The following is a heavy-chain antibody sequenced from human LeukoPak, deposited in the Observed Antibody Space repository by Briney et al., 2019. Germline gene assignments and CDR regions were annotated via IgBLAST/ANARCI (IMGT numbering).Heavy chain of an antibody. D-gene: IGHD3-3*01. J-gene: IGHJ4*02. CDR2: IIPIFGTA. V-gene: IGHV1-69*13. CDR3: ARDPSITIFGAQTDQPFDY. CDR1: GGTFSSYA. Sequence: RASVKVSCKASGGTFSSYAISWVRQAPGQGLEWMGGIIPIFGTANYAQKFQGRVTITADESTSTAYMELSSLRSEDTAVYYCARDPSITIFGAQTDQPFDYWGQGTLVTVSS.